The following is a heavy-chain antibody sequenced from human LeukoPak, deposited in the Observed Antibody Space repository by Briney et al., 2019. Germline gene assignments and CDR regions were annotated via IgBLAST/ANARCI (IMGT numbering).Heavy chain of an antibody. Sequence: ASVKVSCKASGYSFTTFYMHWVRQAPGQGLEWIGIINPSGGTTSQAQKFQGRVTMTRDTSTSTVYMELSSLRSEDTAVYYCARELWSSDDYWGQGTLVTVSS. D-gene: IGHD3-3*01. V-gene: IGHV1-46*01. CDR1: GYSFTTFY. CDR3: ARELWSSDDY. CDR2: INPSGGTT. J-gene: IGHJ4*02.